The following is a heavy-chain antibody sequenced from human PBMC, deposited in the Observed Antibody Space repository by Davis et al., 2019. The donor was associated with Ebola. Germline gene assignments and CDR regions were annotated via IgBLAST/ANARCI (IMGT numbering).Heavy chain of an antibody. CDR2: INHSGST. Sequence: SETLSLTCAVYGGSFSGYYWSWIRQPPGKGLEWIGEINHSGSTNYNPSLKSRVTISVDTSKNQFSLKLSSVTAADTAVYYCARLITIFGVVDVWGQGTTVTVSS. CDR3: ARLITIFGVVDV. D-gene: IGHD3-3*01. V-gene: IGHV4-34*01. J-gene: IGHJ6*02. CDR1: GGSFSGYY.